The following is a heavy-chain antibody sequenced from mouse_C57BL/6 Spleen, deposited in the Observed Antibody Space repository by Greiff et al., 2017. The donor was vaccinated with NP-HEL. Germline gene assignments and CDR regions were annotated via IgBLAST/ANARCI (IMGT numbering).Heavy chain of an antibody. J-gene: IGHJ3*01. CDR1: GYTFTDYY. V-gene: IGHV1-26*01. Sequence: VQLQQSGPELVKPGASVKISCKASGYTFTDYYMNWVKQSHGKSLEWIGDINPNNGGTSYNQKFKGKATLTVDKSSSTAYMELRSLTSEDSAVYYCADGRKAYWGQGTLVTVSA. CDR2: INPNNGGT. D-gene: IGHD2-3*01. CDR3: ADGRKAY.